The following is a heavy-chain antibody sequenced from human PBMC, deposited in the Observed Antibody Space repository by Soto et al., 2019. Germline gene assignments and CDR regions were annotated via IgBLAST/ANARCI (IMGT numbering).Heavy chain of an antibody. J-gene: IGHJ5*02. Sequence: PVGALRLSCAAPGFTLSSYGMHRFRQAPVKGLEWGARILYGGSSKYYAGSLKGRFTISSNNSKTTLYLQMNSLRAEDVDVYYCAKEYYDFWSGYWPYNRFDPWGQGTLVTVSS. V-gene: IGHV3-30*18. D-gene: IGHD3-3*01. CDR1: GFTLSSYG. CDR3: AKEYYDFWSGYWPYNRFDP. CDR2: ILYGGSSK.